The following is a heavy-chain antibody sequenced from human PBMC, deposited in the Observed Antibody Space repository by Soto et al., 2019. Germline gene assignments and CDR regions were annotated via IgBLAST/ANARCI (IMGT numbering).Heavy chain of an antibody. CDR3: ARESGDAISMDV. CDR1: GFTFSSYG. CDR2: IWYDGSNK. Sequence: QVQLVESGGGVVQPGRSLRLSCAASGFTFSSYGMHWVRQAPGKGLEWVAVIWYDGSNKYYEDSVKRRFTISRDNSKNTLYLQMNSLRAEDTAVYYCARESGDAISMDVWGQGTTVTVSS. V-gene: IGHV3-33*01. D-gene: IGHD2-21*01. J-gene: IGHJ6*02.